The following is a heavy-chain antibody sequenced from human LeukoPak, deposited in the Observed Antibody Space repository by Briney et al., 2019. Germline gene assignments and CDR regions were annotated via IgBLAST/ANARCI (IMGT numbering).Heavy chain of an antibody. CDR2: ISSSGTTI. V-gene: IGHV3-48*03. J-gene: IGHJ4*02. CDR1: GFTFSSYE. CDR3: ARETDSSGLPLDY. D-gene: IGHD6-19*01. Sequence: GGSLRLSCAASGFTFSSYEMNWVRQAPGKGLEWVSYISSSGTTIYYADSAKGRFTISRDNAKNSLYLQMNSLRAEDTAVYYCARETDSSGLPLDYWGQGTLVTVSS.